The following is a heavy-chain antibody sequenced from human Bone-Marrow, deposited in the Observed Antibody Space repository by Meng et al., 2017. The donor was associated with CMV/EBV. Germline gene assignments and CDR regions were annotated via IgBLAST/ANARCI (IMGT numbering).Heavy chain of an antibody. Sequence: GESLKISCAASGFTFSSYDMHWVRQATGKGLEWVSAIGTAGDTYYPGSVKGRFTSSRENAKNSLYLLRSSLIAGDTAVYYCSRGGGLKYNWNGSSYYYYYGIDVWGQGTTVTVSS. J-gene: IGHJ6*02. CDR2: IGTAGDT. CDR1: GFTFSSYD. V-gene: IGHV3-13*01. D-gene: IGHD1-20*01. CDR3: SRGGGLKYNWNGSSYYYYYGIDV.